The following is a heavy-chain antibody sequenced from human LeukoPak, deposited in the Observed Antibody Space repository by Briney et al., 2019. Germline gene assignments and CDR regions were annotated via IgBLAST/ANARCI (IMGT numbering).Heavy chain of an antibody. Sequence: GGSLRLSCTASGFTFSNSAMTWVRQAPGKGLEWVSSIGGGGSSYYSASVKGRCTISRDKYKNTVYLQMNNLRADAAAIFYCVKGVTVVRGAREFDYWGQGTLVTVSS. CDR2: IGGGGSS. V-gene: IGHV3-23*01. CDR1: GFTFSNSA. J-gene: IGHJ4*02. D-gene: IGHD3-10*01. CDR3: VKGVTVVRGAREFDY.